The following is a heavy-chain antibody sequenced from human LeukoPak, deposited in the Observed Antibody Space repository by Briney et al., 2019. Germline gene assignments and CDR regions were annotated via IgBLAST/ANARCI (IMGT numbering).Heavy chain of an antibody. Sequence: GGSLRLSCTASGFTVSSNYMSWVRQAPGKGLEWVSVIRSDGSTNHADSVKGRFTISRDNAKNSLYLQMNSLRAEDTAVYYCARGLGDYFDFDYWGQGTLVTVSS. D-gene: IGHD4-17*01. J-gene: IGHJ4*02. CDR2: IRSDGST. CDR1: GFTVSSNY. CDR3: ARGLGDYFDFDY. V-gene: IGHV3-53*01.